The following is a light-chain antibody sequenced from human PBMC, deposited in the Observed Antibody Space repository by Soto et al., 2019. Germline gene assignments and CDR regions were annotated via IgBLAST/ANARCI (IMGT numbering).Light chain of an antibody. CDR1: QNISDS. V-gene: IGKV1-39*01. CDR3: QRSWT. Sequence: DIQMTQSPSSLSASVGDRVTITCRASQNISDSLNWYQHKPGQAPKLLIYAASSLQSGVPSRFSGSGSETDFTLTTSSLQPEDFASYFCQRSWTFGQGTKL. J-gene: IGKJ2*01. CDR2: AAS.